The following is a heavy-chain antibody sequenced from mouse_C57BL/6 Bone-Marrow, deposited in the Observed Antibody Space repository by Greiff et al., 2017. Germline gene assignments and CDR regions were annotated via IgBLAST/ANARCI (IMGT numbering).Heavy chain of an antibody. CDR2: INYDGSST. D-gene: IGHD2-4*01. CDR1: GFTFSDYY. J-gene: IGHJ4*01. V-gene: IGHV5-16*01. CDR3: AGVYDYDLYYAMDY. Sequence: DVMLVESEGGLVQPGSSMKLSCTASGFTFSDYYMAWVRQVPEKGLEWVANINYDGSSTYYLDSLKSRFIISRDNAKNILYLQMSSLKSEDTATYYCAGVYDYDLYYAMDYWGQGTSVTVSS.